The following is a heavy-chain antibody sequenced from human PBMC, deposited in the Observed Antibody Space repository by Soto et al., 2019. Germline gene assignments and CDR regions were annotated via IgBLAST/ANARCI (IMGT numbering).Heavy chain of an antibody. Sequence: GASVKVSCKFSGYTLTELSMHWARQAPGKGLEWMGGFDPEDGETIYAQKFQGRVTMTEDTSTDTAYMELSSLRSEDTAVYYCATVRNFHGYSYGDDPPYYFDYWGQGTLVTVSS. CDR1: GYTLTELS. CDR3: ATVRNFHGYSYGDDPPYYFDY. D-gene: IGHD5-18*01. CDR2: FDPEDGET. V-gene: IGHV1-24*01. J-gene: IGHJ4*02.